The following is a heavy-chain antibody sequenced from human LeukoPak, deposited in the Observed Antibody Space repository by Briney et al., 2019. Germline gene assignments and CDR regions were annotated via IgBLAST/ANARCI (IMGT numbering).Heavy chain of an antibody. Sequence: QPGRSLRLSCAASGFTFSSYAMHWVRQAPGKGLEWVAVISYDGSNKYYADSVKGRFTISRDNSKNTLYLQMNSLRAEDTAVYYCARDISGNVYDILTGYVNYWGQGTLVTVSS. D-gene: IGHD3-9*01. V-gene: IGHV3-30-3*01. CDR1: GFTFSSYA. CDR2: ISYDGSNK. CDR3: ARDISGNVYDILTGYVNY. J-gene: IGHJ4*02.